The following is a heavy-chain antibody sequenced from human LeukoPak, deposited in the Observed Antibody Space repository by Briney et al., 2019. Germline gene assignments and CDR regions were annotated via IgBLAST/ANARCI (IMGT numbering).Heavy chain of an antibody. CDR2: ISYDGSNK. CDR3: AKMNYGGDSVDWYFDL. Sequence: GGSLRLSCAASGFTFSSYGMHWVRQAPGKGLEWVSVISYDGSNKYFADSVKGRFTISRDNSKNTLYLQMNSLRAEDTAVYYCAKMNYGGDSVDWYFDLWGRGTPVTVSS. V-gene: IGHV3-30*18. D-gene: IGHD4-23*01. CDR1: GFTFSSYG. J-gene: IGHJ2*01.